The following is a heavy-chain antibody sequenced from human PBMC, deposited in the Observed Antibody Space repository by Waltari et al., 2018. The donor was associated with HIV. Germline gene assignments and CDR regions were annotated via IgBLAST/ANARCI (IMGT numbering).Heavy chain of an antibody. D-gene: IGHD6-19*01. Sequence: QLQLQESGPGLVQPSKTLSLTCTVSGGSISSSNYYWGWIRQPPGKGLEWMGSSYYSGSTYYNPSLKSRVTISVDTSKNQFSLKLISVAAADTAVYYCARLGASSGWYWFDPWGQGTLVTVSS. V-gene: IGHV4-39*01. CDR2: SYYSGST. J-gene: IGHJ5*02. CDR1: GGSISSSNYY. CDR3: ARLGASSGWYWFDP.